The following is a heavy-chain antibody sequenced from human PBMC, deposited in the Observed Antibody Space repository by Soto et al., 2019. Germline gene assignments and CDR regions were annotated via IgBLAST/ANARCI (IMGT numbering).Heavy chain of an antibody. CDR2: ISYSGST. CDR1: GGSINSGANY. V-gene: IGHV4-30-4*01. D-gene: IGHD6-6*01. J-gene: IGHJ2*01. CDR3: ARRSTSSYWYFGL. Sequence: QVQLRESGPGLVKPSQTLSLTCSFSGGSINSGANYWSWIRQSPGKGLEWIGYISYSGSTYYNPSLKSRVTISADTSKNQFSLNLTSVTAADTAVYFCARRSTSSYWYFGLWGRGTLVTVSS.